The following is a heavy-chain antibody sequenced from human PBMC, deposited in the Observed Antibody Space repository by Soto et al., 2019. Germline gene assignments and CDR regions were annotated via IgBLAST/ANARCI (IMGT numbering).Heavy chain of an antibody. CDR1: GGYFSGYD. D-gene: IGHD6-13*01. V-gene: IGHV4-34*01. Sequence: SETLSLTSAVYGGYFSGYDWSWIRQPPGKGLEWIGEINHSGSTNYNPSLKSRVTISVDTSKNQFSLKLSSVTAADTAVYYCARSGNSSSWLAWFDPWGQGTLVTVSS. CDR3: ARSGNSSSWLAWFDP. J-gene: IGHJ5*02. CDR2: INHSGST.